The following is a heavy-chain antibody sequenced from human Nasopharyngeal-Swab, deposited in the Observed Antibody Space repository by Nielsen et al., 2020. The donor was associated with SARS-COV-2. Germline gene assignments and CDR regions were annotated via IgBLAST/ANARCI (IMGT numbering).Heavy chain of an antibody. Sequence: SETLSLTCTVSGGSISSYYWSWIRQPPGKGLEWIGYIYYSGSTNYNPSLKSRVTISVGTSKNQFSLKLSSVTAADTAVYYCARVADCSSTSCYTGEVDYWGQGTLVTVSS. CDR2: IYYSGST. D-gene: IGHD2-2*02. V-gene: IGHV4-59*01. J-gene: IGHJ4*02. CDR1: GGSISSYY. CDR3: ARVADCSSTSCYTGEVDY.